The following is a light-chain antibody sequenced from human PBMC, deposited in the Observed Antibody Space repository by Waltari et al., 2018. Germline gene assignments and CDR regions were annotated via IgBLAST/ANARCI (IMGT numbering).Light chain of an antibody. V-gene: IGKV3-11*01. CDR3: QQRSNWPRT. CDR1: QSVSSY. CDR2: DAS. J-gene: IGKJ1*01. Sequence: SCRASQSVSSYLAWYQQKPGQAPRRLIYDASSRATGIPARFSGSGSGTDFTLTISSLEPEDFAVYYCQQRSNWPRTFGQGTKVEI.